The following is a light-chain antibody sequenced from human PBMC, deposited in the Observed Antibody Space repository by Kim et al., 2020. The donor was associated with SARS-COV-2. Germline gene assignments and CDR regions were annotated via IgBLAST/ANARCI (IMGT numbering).Light chain of an antibody. CDR2: DVN. CDR1: SSDVGGYNF. CDR3: SSYTSRRTYV. Sequence: QSALTQPASVSGSPGQSITISCTGTSSDVGGYNFVSWYQQHAGKAPKVVISDVNNRPSGVPNRFSGSKSGNTASLTISGLQAEDEADYYCSSYTSRRTYVFGSGTKVTVL. J-gene: IGLJ1*01. V-gene: IGLV2-14*03.